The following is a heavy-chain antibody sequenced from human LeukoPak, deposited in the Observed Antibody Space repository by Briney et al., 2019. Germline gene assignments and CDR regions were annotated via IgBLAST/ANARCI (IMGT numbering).Heavy chain of an antibody. V-gene: IGHV3-48*02. Sequence: GGSLRLSCAASGFTFSSYSMNWVRQAPGKGLEWVSYISSGSTSIYYADPVKGRFTISRDNAKNSLYLQMSSLRDEDTAVYYCARALRGVGASYYYGMDVWGQGTTVTVSS. D-gene: IGHD1-26*01. CDR2: ISSGSTSI. CDR3: ARALRGVGASYYYGMDV. J-gene: IGHJ6*02. CDR1: GFTFSSYS.